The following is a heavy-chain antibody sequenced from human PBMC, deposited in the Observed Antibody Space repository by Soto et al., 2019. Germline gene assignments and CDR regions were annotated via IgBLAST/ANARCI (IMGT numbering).Heavy chain of an antibody. V-gene: IGHV1-69*01. D-gene: IGHD2-21*02. CDR3: ARDWGGDCAQHLPFDY. Sequence: QVQLVQSGAEVKKPGSSVKVSCKASGGTFSSYAISWVRQAPGQGLEWMGGIIPIFGTANYAQKFQGRVTITAGESTSTAYMELSSLRSEDTAVYYCARDWGGDCAQHLPFDYWGQAPLFTVCS. J-gene: IGHJ4*02. CDR1: GGTFSSYA. CDR2: IIPIFGTA.